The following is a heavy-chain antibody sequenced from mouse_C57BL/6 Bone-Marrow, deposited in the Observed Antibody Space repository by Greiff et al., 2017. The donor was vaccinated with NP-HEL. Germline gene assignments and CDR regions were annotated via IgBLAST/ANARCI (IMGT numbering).Heavy chain of an antibody. Sequence: VQLQESGAELVQPGASVKISCKASGYAFSSYWINWVKQRPGKGLAWIGQIYPGDGDTNYNGKSKGKASLTADKSSSTAYMQLSSLTSEDSAVYFCARGDYGSSRFGYAMDYWGQGTSVTVSS. CDR2: IYPGDGDT. CDR3: ARGDYGSSRFGYAMDY. J-gene: IGHJ4*01. CDR1: GYAFSSYW. D-gene: IGHD1-1*01. V-gene: IGHV1-80*01.